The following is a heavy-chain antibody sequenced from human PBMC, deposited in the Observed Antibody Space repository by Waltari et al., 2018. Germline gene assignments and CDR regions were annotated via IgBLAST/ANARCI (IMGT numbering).Heavy chain of an antibody. V-gene: IGHV3-11*01. Sequence: QVQLEESGGGLVNPGGSLRLSCAASGSSFSDYYMTWIRQAPGKGLEWIAYISSRDNIIYHADSVKGRFTISRYNANNSVFLQMKSVRVEDTSVYYCAISREQNDDFWNGYSFYFDHWGQGALVTVSS. CDR2: ISSRDNII. CDR1: GSSFSDYY. D-gene: IGHD3-3*01. J-gene: IGHJ4*02. CDR3: AISREQNDDFWNGYSFYFDH.